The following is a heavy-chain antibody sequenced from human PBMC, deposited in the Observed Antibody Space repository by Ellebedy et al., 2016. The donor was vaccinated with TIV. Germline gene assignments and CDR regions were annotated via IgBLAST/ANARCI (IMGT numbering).Heavy chain of an antibody. CDR1: GDSVSSGGPT. Sequence: MPSETLSLTCAISGDSVSSGGPTRNWIRQSPSRGLEWLGRTYYRSTWFNEYAVSVRSRITISPDTSKNQFSLQLKSVTAEDTAVYYCARDNSGSKTFDYWGQGALVTVSS. J-gene: IGHJ4*02. CDR3: ARDNSGSKTFDY. V-gene: IGHV6-1*01. CDR2: TYYRSTWFN. D-gene: IGHD6-19*01.